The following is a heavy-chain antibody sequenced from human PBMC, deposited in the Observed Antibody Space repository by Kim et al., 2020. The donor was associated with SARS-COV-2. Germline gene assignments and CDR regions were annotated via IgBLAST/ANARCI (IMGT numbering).Heavy chain of an antibody. J-gene: IGHJ3*02. D-gene: IGHD3-10*01. V-gene: IGHV3-9*01. Sequence: YADSVKGRFTISRDNAKNSLYLQMNSLRAEDTALYYCAKAEPYYGDAFDIWGQGTMVTVSS. CDR3: AKAEPYYGDAFDI.